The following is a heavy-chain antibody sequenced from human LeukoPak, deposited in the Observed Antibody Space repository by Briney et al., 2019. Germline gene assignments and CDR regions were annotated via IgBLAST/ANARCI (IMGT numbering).Heavy chain of an antibody. Sequence: SETLSLTCTVSGASISSYYYTWIRQTAGGGLEWIGRLYISGSTDYNPSLKSRVTISVDTSNNQFSLNLNSVTAADTAVYFCARDLSGSLYFDYWGQGVLVTVSS. V-gene: IGHV4-4*07. J-gene: IGHJ4*02. CDR2: LYISGST. CDR1: GASISSYY. D-gene: IGHD3-10*01. CDR3: ARDLSGSLYFDY.